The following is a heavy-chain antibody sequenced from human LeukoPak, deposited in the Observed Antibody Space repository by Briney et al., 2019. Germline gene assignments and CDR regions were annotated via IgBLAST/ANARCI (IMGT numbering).Heavy chain of an antibody. CDR3: ARGRDLFDS. V-gene: IGHV3-48*04. CDR2: ISSSSATI. Sequence: GGSLRPSCVASGFTFNTYSMNWFRQAPGKGLEWISYISSSSATIYYADSVKGRFTISRDNAKNSLYLQMNSLRAEDTAVYYCARGRDLFDSWGQGTLVIVSS. J-gene: IGHJ4*02. CDR1: GFTFNTYS.